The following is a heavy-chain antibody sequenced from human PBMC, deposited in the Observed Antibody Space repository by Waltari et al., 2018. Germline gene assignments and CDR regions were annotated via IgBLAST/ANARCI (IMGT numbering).Heavy chain of an antibody. CDR1: GFTLSYYW. CDR2: ISSDGSST. J-gene: IGHJ3*02. D-gene: IGHD5-18*01. CDR3: ARDGYSYGWGTFDI. Sequence: EVQLVESGGGLVQPGGSLRLSCAASGFTLSYYWMHWVRQAPGKGLVWVSRISSDGSSTSYADSVKGRFTISRDNAKNTLYLQMNSLRAEDTAVYYCARDGYSYGWGTFDIWGQGTMVTVSS. V-gene: IGHV3-74*01.